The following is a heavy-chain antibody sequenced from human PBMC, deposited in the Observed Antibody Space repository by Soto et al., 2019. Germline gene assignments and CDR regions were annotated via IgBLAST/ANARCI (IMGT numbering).Heavy chain of an antibody. CDR1: SYW. D-gene: IGHD4-17*01. V-gene: IGHV4-59*01. CDR2: IYYSGST. CDR3: ARGTYGDYDKFDY. J-gene: IGHJ4*02. Sequence: SYWWSRIKKPPGKGLEWIGYIYYSGSTNYNPSLKSRVTISVDTSKNQFSLKLSSVTAADTAVYYCARGTYGDYDKFDYWGQRTLVSVSS.